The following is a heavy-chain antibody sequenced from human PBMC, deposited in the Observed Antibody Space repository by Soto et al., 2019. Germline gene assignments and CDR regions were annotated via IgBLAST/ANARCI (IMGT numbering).Heavy chain of an antibody. CDR3: AKGSIPNYYYYYMDV. V-gene: IGHV3-23*01. Sequence: GGSLRLSCAASGFTFSSYAMSWVRQAPGKGLEWVSAISGSGGSTYYADSVKGRFTISRDNSKNTLYLQMNSLRAEDTAVYYCAKGSIPNYYYYYMDVWGKGTTVTVSS. CDR1: GFTFSSYA. CDR2: ISGSGGST. D-gene: IGHD2-2*02. J-gene: IGHJ6*03.